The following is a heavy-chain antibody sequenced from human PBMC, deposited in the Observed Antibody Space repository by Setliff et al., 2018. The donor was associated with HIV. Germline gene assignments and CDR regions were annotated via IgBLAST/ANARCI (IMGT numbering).Heavy chain of an antibody. CDR1: GFNFMFFA. CDR2: ISGSNSRT. D-gene: IGHD2-8*02. Sequence: GGSLRLSCTAPGFNFMFFAMSWVRQAPGKGLEWVSGISGSNSRTDYVDSVKGRSTISRDKSKNTLYLQLNSLRAEDTAVYYCAKSLLVAGNDYWGQGTLVTVSS. V-gene: IGHV3-23*01. CDR3: AKSLLVAGNDY. J-gene: IGHJ4*02.